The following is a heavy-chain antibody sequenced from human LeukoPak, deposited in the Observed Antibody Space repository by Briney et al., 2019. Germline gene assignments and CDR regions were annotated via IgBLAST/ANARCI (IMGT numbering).Heavy chain of an antibody. CDR3: ASNIAPAGTSYYYYYGMDV. CDR1: GYTFTSYG. J-gene: IGHJ6*02. V-gene: IGHV1-18*01. CDR2: ISAYNGNT. D-gene: IGHD6-13*01. Sequence: ASVKVSCKAPGYTFTSYGISWVRQAPGQGLEWMGWISAYNGNTNYAQKLQGRVTMTTDTSTSTAYMELRSLRSDDTAVYYCASNIAPAGTSYYYYYGMDVWGQGTTVTVSS.